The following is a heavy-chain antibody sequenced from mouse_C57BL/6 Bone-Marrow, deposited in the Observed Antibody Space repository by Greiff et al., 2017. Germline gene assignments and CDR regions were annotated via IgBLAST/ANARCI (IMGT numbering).Heavy chain of an antibody. Sequence: QVQLQQSGAELARPGASVKLSCKASGYSFTSYGISWVKQRTGKGLEWIGEIYPRSGNTSYNEKFKGKATLTADKSSSTAYMELRNLTSEDCAVYFCARTGVYGPWFAYWGQGTLVTVSA. CDR2: IYPRSGNT. V-gene: IGHV1-81*01. CDR1: GYSFTSYG. CDR3: ARTGVYGPWFAY. J-gene: IGHJ3*01. D-gene: IGHD1-1*02.